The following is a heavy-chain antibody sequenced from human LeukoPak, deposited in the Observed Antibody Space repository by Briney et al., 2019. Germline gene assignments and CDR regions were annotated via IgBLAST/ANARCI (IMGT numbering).Heavy chain of an antibody. CDR3: VTRYCSVGVCYLNY. CDR2: IYYGGNT. D-gene: IGHD2-8*02. CDR1: GGSISSSSYY. V-gene: IGHV4-39*01. Sequence: SETLSLTCTVSGGSISSSSYYWGWIRQPPGKGLEWIGSIYYGGNTYYNPSLKSRVAISVDTSKIQFSLRVTSVTAADTAVYYCVTRYCSVGVCYLNYWGQGTLVTVSS. J-gene: IGHJ4*02.